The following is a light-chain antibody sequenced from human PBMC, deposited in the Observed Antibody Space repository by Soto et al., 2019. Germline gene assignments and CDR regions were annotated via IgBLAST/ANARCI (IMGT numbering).Light chain of an antibody. CDR1: QGIRND. Sequence: IQMTQSPSSLSASVGDRVTITCRASQGIRNDLGWYQQKPGKAPKLLIYWASTRESGVPDRFSGSGSGTDFTLTISSLQAEDVAVYYCQQYYSTPLTFGGGTKVEIK. V-gene: IGKV1-27*01. CDR2: WAS. CDR3: QQYYSTPLT. J-gene: IGKJ4*01.